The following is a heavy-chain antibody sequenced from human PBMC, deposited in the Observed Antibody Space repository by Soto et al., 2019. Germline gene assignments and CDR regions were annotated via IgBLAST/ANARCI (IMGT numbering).Heavy chain of an antibody. V-gene: IGHV4-31*03. D-gene: IGHD2-15*01. Sequence: PSETLSLTCTVSGGSISSGGYYWSWIRQHPGKGLEWIGYIYYSGTTYYNTSLKRRVTISVDTSKNQFSLKLSSVTAADPAVYYCARDRECSGGTCYHYFDYWGKRTLVPSP. CDR1: GGSISSGGYY. CDR2: IYYSGTT. J-gene: IGHJ4*02. CDR3: ARDRECSGGTCYHYFDY.